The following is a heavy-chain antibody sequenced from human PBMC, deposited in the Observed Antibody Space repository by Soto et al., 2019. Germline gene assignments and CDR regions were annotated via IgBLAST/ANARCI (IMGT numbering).Heavy chain of an antibody. Sequence: QITLTESGPTLVKPTQTLTLTCTFSGFSLTNSGVGVGWIRHPPGKALEWLALVYGDDDKRYTPSLKSRLTISNETASKRHVLTLHAIDPGYAPRHNCARNILGGYMGASDVWRQGTMVSVPS. D-gene: IGHD3-10*01. J-gene: IGHJ3*01. CDR3: ARNILGGYMGASDV. CDR2: VYGDDDK. CDR1: GFSLTNSGVG. V-gene: IGHV2-5*02.